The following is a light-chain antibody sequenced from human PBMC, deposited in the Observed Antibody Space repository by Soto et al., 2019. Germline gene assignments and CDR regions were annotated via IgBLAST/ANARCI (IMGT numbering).Light chain of an antibody. CDR3: QQCYTTPRIT. Sequence: DIQMTQSPSSLSASIGDSVIITCRASQDIGTYLNWYQHKPGKSPKHLIYAASSLQTGVPSRFTGSGSGTEFTLTIDSLQPEDFATYFCQQCYTTPRITFGQGTRLEIK. V-gene: IGKV1-39*01. J-gene: IGKJ5*01. CDR1: QDIGTY. CDR2: AAS.